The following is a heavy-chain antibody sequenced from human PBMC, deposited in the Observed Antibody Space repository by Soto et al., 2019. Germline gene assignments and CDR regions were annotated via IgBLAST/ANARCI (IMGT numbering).Heavy chain of an antibody. CDR2: IFYSGST. CDR3: ARQPTTGDTDLWFDP. CDR1: GCSISTSRSY. Sequence: KASETLSLTCSVSGCSISTSRSYWAWIRQPPGKGLEWLANIFYSGSTFYNPSLASRVSVSVDTSKNEFSLKLRSVTAADTAVYYCARQPTTGDTDLWFDPWGQGTLVTVSS. D-gene: IGHD2-21*01. J-gene: IGHJ5*02. V-gene: IGHV4-39*01.